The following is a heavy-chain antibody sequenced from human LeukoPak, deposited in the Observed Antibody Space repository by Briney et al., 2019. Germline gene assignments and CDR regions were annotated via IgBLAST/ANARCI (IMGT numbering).Heavy chain of an antibody. CDR1: GFTFSSYG. D-gene: IGHD3-22*01. J-gene: IGHJ4*02. V-gene: IGHV3-30*18. CDR3: TKDYYDSSGYSHYFDY. CDR2: ISYDGSNK. Sequence: GTSLRLSCAASGFTFSSYGMHWVRQAPGKGLEWVAVISYDGSNKYYADSVKGRFTISRDNSKNTLFLQMNSLRAEDTAVYYCTKDYYDSSGYSHYFDYWGQGTLVTVSS.